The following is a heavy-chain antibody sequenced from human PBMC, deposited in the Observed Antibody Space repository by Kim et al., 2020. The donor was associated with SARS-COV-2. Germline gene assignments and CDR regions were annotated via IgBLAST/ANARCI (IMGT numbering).Heavy chain of an antibody. Sequence: ASVKVSCKASGYTFTDYYFHWVRQAPGQGLEWMGWINPNSGGTNYAQKFQGRVTMTRDTSISTAYMELSSLRSDDTAVYYCARRKQVVTYYYYGMDVWGQGTTVTVSS. CDR2: INPNSGGT. CDR3: ARRKQVVTYYYYGMDV. V-gene: IGHV1-2*02. CDR1: GYTFTDYY. J-gene: IGHJ6*02. D-gene: IGHD6-13*01.